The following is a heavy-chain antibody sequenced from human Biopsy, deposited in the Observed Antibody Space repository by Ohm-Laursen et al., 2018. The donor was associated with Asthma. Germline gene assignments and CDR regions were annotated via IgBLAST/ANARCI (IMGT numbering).Heavy chain of an antibody. CDR3: AKFRVAVAAVFHY. V-gene: IGHV3-23*01. CDR2: ISGSGGST. Sequence: GSLRLSCSASGFTFSHYNMNWVRQAPGKGLEWVSAISGSGGSTYYADSVKGRFTISRDNSKNTLFLQMNSLRAEDTAVYYCAKFRVAVAAVFHYWGQGTLVTVSS. CDR1: GFTFSHYN. D-gene: IGHD6-19*01. J-gene: IGHJ4*02.